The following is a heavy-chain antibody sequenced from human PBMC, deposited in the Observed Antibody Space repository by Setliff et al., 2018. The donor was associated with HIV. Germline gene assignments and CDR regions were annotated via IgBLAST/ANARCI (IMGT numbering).Heavy chain of an antibody. CDR2: ISGSGSST. D-gene: IGHD2-2*01. Sequence: GGSLRLSCVGSGFTLGSYEMNWVRQAPGKGLEWVSAISGSGSSTYYADSVKGRFTISRDNSKNTLSLQMNSLRADDTAVYYCAKVEEVVPWFDTWGQGTLVTVSS. CDR3: AKVEEVVPWFDT. J-gene: IGHJ5*02. CDR1: GFTLGSYE. V-gene: IGHV3-23*01.